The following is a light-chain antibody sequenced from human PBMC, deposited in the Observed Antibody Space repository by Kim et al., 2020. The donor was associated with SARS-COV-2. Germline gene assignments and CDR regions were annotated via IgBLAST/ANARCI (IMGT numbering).Light chain of an antibody. Sequence: EIVLTQSPGTLSLSPGERVTLSCRASQSVRSDFLAWYQQKPGQAPSLLIYGASRRATGIPDRFSGSGSGTDFTLTISRLEPDDFAVYYCQHYGYSSWTFGQGTKVDIK. J-gene: IGKJ1*01. V-gene: IGKV3-20*01. CDR3: QHYGYSSWT. CDR1: QSVRSDF. CDR2: GAS.